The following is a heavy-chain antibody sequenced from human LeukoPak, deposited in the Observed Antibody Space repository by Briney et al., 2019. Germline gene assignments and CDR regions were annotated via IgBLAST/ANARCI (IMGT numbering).Heavy chain of an antibody. CDR2: IYHSGST. D-gene: IGHD3-22*01. V-gene: IGHV4-30-2*01. Sequence: SETLSLTCTVSGGSISSGGYYWSWIRQPPGKGLEWIGYIYHSGSTYYNPSPKSRVTISVDRSKNQFSLKLSSVTAADTAVYYCAREDITMIVAPADAFDIWGQGTMVTVSS. CDR1: GGSISSGGYY. CDR3: AREDITMIVAPADAFDI. J-gene: IGHJ3*02.